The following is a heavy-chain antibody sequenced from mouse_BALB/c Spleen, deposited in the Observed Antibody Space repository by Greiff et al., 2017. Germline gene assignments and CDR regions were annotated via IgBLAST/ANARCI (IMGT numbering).Heavy chain of an antibody. D-gene: IGHD3-1*01. J-gene: IGHJ3*01. CDR3: ANGQRGFAY. Sequence: EVQLQQSGPGLVKPSQSLSLTCTVTGYSITSDYAWNWIRQFPGNKLEWMGYISYSGSTSYNPSLKSRISITRDTSKNQFFLQLNSVTTEDTATYYCANGQRGFAYWGQGTLVTVSA. CDR1: GYSITSDYA. V-gene: IGHV3-2*02. CDR2: ISYSGST.